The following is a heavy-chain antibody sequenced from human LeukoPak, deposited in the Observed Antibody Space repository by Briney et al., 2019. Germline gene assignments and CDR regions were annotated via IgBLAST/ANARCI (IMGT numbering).Heavy chain of an antibody. CDR2: INPSGGST. D-gene: IGHD2-2*01. V-gene: IGHV1-46*01. Sequence: ASVKVSCKASGYTFTSYYMHWVRQAPGQGLEGMGIINPSGGSTSYAQKFQGRVTMTRDTSTSTVYMELSSLRSADTAVYYCARELCSSTSCYDSFAYWGQGTLVTVSS. J-gene: IGHJ4*02. CDR3: ARELCSSTSCYDSFAY. CDR1: GYTFTSYY.